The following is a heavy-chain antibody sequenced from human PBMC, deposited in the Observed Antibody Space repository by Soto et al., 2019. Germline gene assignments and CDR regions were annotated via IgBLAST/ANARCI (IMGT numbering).Heavy chain of an antibody. V-gene: IGHV3-74*01. CDR3: ARVRDSSGWYEFDY. CDR2: INSDGSST. CDR1: GFTFSSYW. Sequence: HPGGSLRLSCAASGFTFSSYWMHWVRQAPGKGLVWVSRINSDGSSTSYADSVKGRFTISRDNAKNTLYLQMNSLRAEDTAVYYCARVRDSSGWYEFDYWGQGTLVTVSS. J-gene: IGHJ4*02. D-gene: IGHD6-19*01.